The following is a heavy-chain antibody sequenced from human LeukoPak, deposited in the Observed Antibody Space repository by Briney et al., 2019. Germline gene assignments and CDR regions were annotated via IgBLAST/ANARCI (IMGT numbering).Heavy chain of an antibody. Sequence: GGSLRLSCAVSGFTFSNYWMSWVRQAPGKGLEWVANIDGDGSEKYYVDSVKGRFTISRDNAKNSLYLQMNSLRAEDTAVYYCEGGDVRSGDHWGQGTLVTVSS. J-gene: IGHJ4*02. CDR3: EGGDVRSGDH. CDR2: IDGDGSEK. D-gene: IGHD3-3*01. CDR1: GFTFSNYW. V-gene: IGHV3-7*01.